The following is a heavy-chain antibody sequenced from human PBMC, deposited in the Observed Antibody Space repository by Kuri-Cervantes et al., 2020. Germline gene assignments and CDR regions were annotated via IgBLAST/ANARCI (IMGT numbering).Heavy chain of an antibody. Sequence: GESLKISCAASGFTFSSYAMHWVRQAPGKGLEYVSAISSNGGSTYYADSVKGRFAIPRDNSKNTLYLQMGSLRAEDMAVYYCARGARGYYDSVGHGAFDIWGQGTMVTVSS. D-gene: IGHD3-22*01. J-gene: IGHJ3*02. CDR1: GFTFSSYA. CDR3: ARGARGYYDSVGHGAFDI. CDR2: ISSNGGST. V-gene: IGHV3-64*02.